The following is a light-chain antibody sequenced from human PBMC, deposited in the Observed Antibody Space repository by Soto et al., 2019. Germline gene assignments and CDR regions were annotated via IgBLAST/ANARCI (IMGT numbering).Light chain of an antibody. Sequence: QSVLTQPPSASGTPGQRVTISCSGSSSNIGSNYVYWYQQLPGTAPKLLIYRNNQRPSGVPDRFSGPKSGTSASLAISGLRSEDEADYYCAAWDDGLSVVVFGGGTKLTVL. V-gene: IGLV1-47*01. CDR2: RNN. J-gene: IGLJ2*01. CDR1: SSNIGSNY. CDR3: AAWDDGLSVVV.